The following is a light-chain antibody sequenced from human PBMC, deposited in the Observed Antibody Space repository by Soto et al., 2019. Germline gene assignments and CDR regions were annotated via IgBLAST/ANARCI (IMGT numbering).Light chain of an antibody. CDR1: SSDVGCDNL. CDR3: CSYAGSRSA. Sequence: QSVLTQPASVSGSPGQSITISCTGTSSDVGCDNLVSWYQQHPGKAPKLMIYKDSKRPSGVSHRFSASKSGNTASLTTTGLQAEEAAYYYCCSYAGSRSAFGAGTKLTVL. CDR2: KDS. J-gene: IGLJ2*01. V-gene: IGLV2-23*01.